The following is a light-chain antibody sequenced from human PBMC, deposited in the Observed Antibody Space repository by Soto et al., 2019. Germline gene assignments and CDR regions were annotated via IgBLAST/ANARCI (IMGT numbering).Light chain of an antibody. CDR3: QSYDSTLSGSEV. CDR2: GNS. J-gene: IGLJ2*01. Sequence: QSVLTQPPSVSGAPGQRVTISCTGNNSNIGAGYDVHWYQLLPGTAPKLLIHGNSNRPSGVPDRFSGSKSGTSASLAITGLQSEDEADYYCQSYDSTLSGSEVFSGGTKVTVL. CDR1: NSNIGAGYD. V-gene: IGLV1-40*01.